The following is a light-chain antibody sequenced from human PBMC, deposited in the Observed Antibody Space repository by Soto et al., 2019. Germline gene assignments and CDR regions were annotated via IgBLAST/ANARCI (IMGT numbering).Light chain of an antibody. Sequence: EIVMTQSPATLSVSPGERATLSCRASQSISSSLAWYHLKPGQAPRLLIYGASTRATGIPARFSGSGSGTEFTLTISSLQSEDFAVYCCQQYNDWRYTFGQGTKLEIK. CDR3: QQYNDWRYT. V-gene: IGKV3-15*01. CDR2: GAS. J-gene: IGKJ2*01. CDR1: QSISSS.